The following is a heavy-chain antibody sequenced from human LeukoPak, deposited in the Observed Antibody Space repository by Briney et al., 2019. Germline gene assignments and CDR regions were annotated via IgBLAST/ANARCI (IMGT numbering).Heavy chain of an antibody. CDR1: GYTFTDYY. J-gene: IGHJ5*02. CDR2: IDPKSGGT. CDR3: ARARSPSSGYLLRDHNWFDP. V-gene: IGHV1-2*02. Sequence: ASVKVSCKASGYTFTDYYIHWVRQAPGQGLEWMGWIDPKSGGTNYAQKFQGILTMTRDTSINTAFMDLSRLRSDDPAVYYCARARSPSSGYLLRDHNWFDPWGQGTLVTVSS. D-gene: IGHD3-22*01.